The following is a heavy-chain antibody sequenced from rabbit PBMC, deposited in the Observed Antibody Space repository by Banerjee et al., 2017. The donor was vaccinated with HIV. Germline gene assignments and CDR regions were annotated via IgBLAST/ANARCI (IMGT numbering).Heavy chain of an antibody. CDR3: ARERAGDAAYGYVGHDGFDP. Sequence: QEQLVQSWGGLVQPGGSLTLSCKASGIDFHSYGISWVRQAPGKGLEWIACIYAGNSVGTFYASWAKGRFTISKTSSTTVTLQMTSLTAADTATYFCARERAGDAAYGYVGHDGFDPWGQGTLVTVS. CDR2: IYAGNSVGT. D-gene: IGHD6-1*01. V-gene: IGHV1S45*01. CDR1: GIDFHSYG. J-gene: IGHJ2*01.